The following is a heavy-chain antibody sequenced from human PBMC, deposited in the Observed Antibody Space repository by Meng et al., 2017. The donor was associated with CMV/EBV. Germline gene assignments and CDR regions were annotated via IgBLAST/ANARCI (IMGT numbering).Heavy chain of an antibody. CDR2: IKQDGSEK. D-gene: IGHD2-2*01. V-gene: IGHV3-7*01. CDR3: ARDRQYGYYGMDV. CDR1: GFTFSSYW. Sequence: GGSLKISCAASGFTFSSYWMSWVRQAPGKGLEWVASIKQDGSEKYYVDSVKGRFTISRDNAKNSLYLQMNSLRAEDTAVYYCARDRQYGYYGMDVWGQGTTVTVSS. J-gene: IGHJ6*02.